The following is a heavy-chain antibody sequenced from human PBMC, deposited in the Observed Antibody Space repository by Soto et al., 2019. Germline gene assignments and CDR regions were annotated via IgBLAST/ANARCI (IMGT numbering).Heavy chain of an antibody. V-gene: IGHV4-39*02. CDR2: IYYSGST. CDR3: ATSFRNYYGSGSYYNCFDY. CDR1: GVSISSSSYY. D-gene: IGHD3-10*01. Sequence: SETLSLTCTVSGVSISSSSYYWGWIRQPPGKGLEWIGSIYYSGSTYYNPSLKSRVTISVDTSKNHFSLKLSSVTAADTAVYYCATSFRNYYGSGSYYNCFDYWGQGTLVTVSS. J-gene: IGHJ4*02.